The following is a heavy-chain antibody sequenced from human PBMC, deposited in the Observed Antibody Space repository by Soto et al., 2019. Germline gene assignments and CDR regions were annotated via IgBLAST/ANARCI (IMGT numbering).Heavy chain of an antibody. CDR2: IYPGDSDT. Sequence: GESLKISCKGSGYSFTSYWIGWVRQMPGKGLEWMGIIYPGDSDTRYSPSFQGQVTISADKSISTAYLQWSSLKASDTAMYYCARHPAPVLRYFDWLPAVNWFDPWGQGTLVTVSS. D-gene: IGHD3-9*01. V-gene: IGHV5-51*01. J-gene: IGHJ5*02. CDR3: ARHPAPVLRYFDWLPAVNWFDP. CDR1: GYSFTSYW.